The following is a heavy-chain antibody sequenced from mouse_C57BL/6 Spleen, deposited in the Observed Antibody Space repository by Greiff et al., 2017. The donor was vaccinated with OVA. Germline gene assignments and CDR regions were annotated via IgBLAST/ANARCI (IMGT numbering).Heavy chain of an antibody. V-gene: IGHV5-17*01. CDR1: GFTFSDYG. Sequence: DVHLVESGGGLVKPGGSLKLSCAASGFTFSDYGMHWVRQAPEKGLEWVAYISSGSSTIYYADTVKGRFTISRDNAKNTLFLQMTSLRSEDTAMYYCARADYYGSSYGYFDVWGTGTTVTVSS. CDR2: ISSGSSTI. D-gene: IGHD1-1*01. J-gene: IGHJ1*03. CDR3: ARADYYGSSYGYFDV.